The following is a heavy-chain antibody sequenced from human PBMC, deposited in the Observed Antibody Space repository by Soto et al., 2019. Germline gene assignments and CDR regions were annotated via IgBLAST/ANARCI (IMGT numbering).Heavy chain of an antibody. CDR1: GDSITGDNW. J-gene: IGHJ6*02. CDR2: IHHSGAT. CDR3: ATQGFYRMGV. Sequence: QVQLQESGPGLVQPSGTLSLTCAVSGDSITGDNWWSWVRQSPGKGLEWIGEIHHSGATNYNPSLKIRVTISVDKSKNQFSLKLNSVTAADTAMFYCATQGFYRMGVWGRGTTVTVSS. V-gene: IGHV4-4*02.